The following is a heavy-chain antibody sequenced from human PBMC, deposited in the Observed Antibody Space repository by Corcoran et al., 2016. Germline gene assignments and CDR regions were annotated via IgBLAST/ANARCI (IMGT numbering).Heavy chain of an antibody. CDR3: ANDRSTCYGLDD. V-gene: IGHV3-30*18. CDR2: ISYDGTVK. D-gene: IGHD2-2*01. CDR1: GFTFSSDA. J-gene: IGHJ4*02. Sequence: QVQLVESGGGVVQPGRSLRLSCAASGFTFSSDAMHWVRQAPGKGLEWVAFISYDGTVKYYADSVKGRFTISRDNSKNTLYLQMNSLRVEDTALDYSANDRSTCYGLDDWGQGNLVTVSS.